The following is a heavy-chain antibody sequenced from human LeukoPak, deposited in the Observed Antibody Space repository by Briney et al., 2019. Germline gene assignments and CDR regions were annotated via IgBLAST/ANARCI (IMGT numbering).Heavy chain of an antibody. CDR2: TYYRSKWYN. Sequence: SQTLSLTCAISGDSVSSNSAAWNWIRQSPSRGLEWLGRTYYRSKWYNDYAVSVKSRITINPDTSKNQFSLQLNSVTPEDTAVYYCARGLYYDFWSGYKYYYYYMDVWGKGTTVTVSS. D-gene: IGHD3-3*01. V-gene: IGHV6-1*01. J-gene: IGHJ6*03. CDR1: GDSVSSNSAA. CDR3: ARGLYYDFWSGYKYYYYYMDV.